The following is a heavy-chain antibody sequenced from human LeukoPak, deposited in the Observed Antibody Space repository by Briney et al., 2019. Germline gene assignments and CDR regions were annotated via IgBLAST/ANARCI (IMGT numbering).Heavy chain of an antibody. V-gene: IGHV1-18*01. Sequence: ASVKVSCKASGYTFTSYGISWVRQAPGQGLEWMGWISAYNGNTNYAQKLQGRVTMTTDTSTSTAYMELRSLRSDDTAVYYCARDSLGEYYCSGGSCYSDYWGQGTLVTVSS. CDR3: ARDSLGEYYCSGGSCYSDY. CDR1: GYTFTSYG. J-gene: IGHJ4*02. CDR2: ISAYNGNT. D-gene: IGHD2-15*01.